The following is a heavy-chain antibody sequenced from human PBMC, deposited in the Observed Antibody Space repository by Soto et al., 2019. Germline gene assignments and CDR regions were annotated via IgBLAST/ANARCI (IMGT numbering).Heavy chain of an antibody. D-gene: IGHD3-10*01. J-gene: IGHJ4*02. CDR1: RGTFSYNT. CDR2: VIPMVGMS. CDR3: ATNYGSGSTHFDY. Sequence: QVQLVQSGAEVKKPGSSVKVSCTASRGTFSYNTISWVRQAPGQGLEWMGRVIPMVGMSSYAQKFQGRLPITADKSTSQGYMVLNSLRPEGTAVYYCATNYGSGSTHFDYWGQGTLVTVSS. V-gene: IGHV1-69*02.